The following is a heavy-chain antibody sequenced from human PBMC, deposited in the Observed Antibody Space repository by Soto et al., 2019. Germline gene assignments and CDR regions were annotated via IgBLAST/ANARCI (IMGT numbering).Heavy chain of an antibody. CDR3: ARGQEYSSSSLNYFDY. CDR1: GYTFTNHG. CDR2: IIPIFGTA. Sequence: SVKVSCKTSGYTFTNHGINWVRQAQGQGLEWMGGIIPIFGTANYAQKFQGRVTITADESTSTAYMELSSLRSEDTAVYYCARGQEYSSSSLNYFDYWGQGTLVTVSS. J-gene: IGHJ4*02. D-gene: IGHD6-6*01. V-gene: IGHV1-69*13.